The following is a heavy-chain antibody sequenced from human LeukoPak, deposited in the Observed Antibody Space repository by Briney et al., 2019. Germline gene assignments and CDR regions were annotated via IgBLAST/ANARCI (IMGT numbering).Heavy chain of an antibody. CDR1: GFTFSDYY. CDR2: ISSSGSTI. V-gene: IGHV3-11*01. J-gene: IGHJ4*02. Sequence: GGSLRLSCAASGFTFSDYYMSWVRQAPGKGLEWVSYISSSGSTIYYADSVKGRFTISRDNAKNSLYLQMNSLRAEDTAVYYCAGRIAVAGFFDYWGQGTLVSVSS. CDR3: AGRIAVAGFFDY. D-gene: IGHD6-19*01.